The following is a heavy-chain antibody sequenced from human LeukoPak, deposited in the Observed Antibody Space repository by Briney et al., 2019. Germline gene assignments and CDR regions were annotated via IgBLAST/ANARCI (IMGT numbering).Heavy chain of an antibody. J-gene: IGHJ3*01. V-gene: IGHV3-30*18. CDR2: ISCGGSNK. D-gene: IGHD1-26*01. Sequence: GRSLRLSCAASGFTFSSYGMHWVRQAPGKGLEGVTDISCGGSNKYYADSVKGRFTISRDNSKNTLYLKMNSLRGEDTAVYYCGNEADVGATNDDFDFWGQGTMVTVSS. CDR3: GNEADVGATNDDFDF. CDR1: GFTFSSYG.